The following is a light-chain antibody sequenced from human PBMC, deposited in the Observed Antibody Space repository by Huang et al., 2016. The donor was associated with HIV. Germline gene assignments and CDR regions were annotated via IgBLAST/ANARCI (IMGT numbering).Light chain of an antibody. CDR3: GRDDRLPRT. CDR1: RHIYSY. V-gene: IGKV1-33*01. J-gene: IGKJ4*01. Sequence: DFQLTQSPSSLSASIGDRVTITCRASRHIYSYLNWYQHRPGKAPKLLIYDAANLEVGVPSRFSGSGSGRNFTLIISNLQQRELATDDKGRDDRLPRTFGGGTKV. CDR2: DAA.